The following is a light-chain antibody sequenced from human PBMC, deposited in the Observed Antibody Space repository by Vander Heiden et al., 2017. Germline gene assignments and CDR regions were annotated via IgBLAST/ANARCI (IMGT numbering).Light chain of an antibody. Sequence: SYELTQPPSVSVSPGQTARLTCSGDPWPKKYTYWYRQKSGQAPVLVIYEDAKRPSGIPERLSGSSSGTMATLTISGAQVEDEGDYYCYSTDSSRNHRGIFGGGTKLTVL. J-gene: IGLJ2*01. CDR1: PWPKKY. CDR3: YSTDSSRNHRGI. V-gene: IGLV3-10*01. CDR2: EDA.